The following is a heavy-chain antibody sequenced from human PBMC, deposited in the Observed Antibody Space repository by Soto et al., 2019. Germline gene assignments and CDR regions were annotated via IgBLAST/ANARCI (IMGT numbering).Heavy chain of an antibody. CDR3: ARVSRFGGKPNWLDP. J-gene: IGHJ5*02. Sequence: TLSLTCTVSGGSINSYYWSWIRQPPGKGLEWIGYIYYSGSTNYNPSLKSRVTISVDTSKNQFSLKLNSVTAADTAVYYCARVSRFGGKPNWLDPWGQGTLVTVSS. V-gene: IGHV4-59*01. D-gene: IGHD3-10*01. CDR1: GGSINSYY. CDR2: IYYSGST.